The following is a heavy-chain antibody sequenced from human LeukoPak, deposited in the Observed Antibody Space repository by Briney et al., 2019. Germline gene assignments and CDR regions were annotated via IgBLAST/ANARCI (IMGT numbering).Heavy chain of an antibody. CDR1: GDSVSSNSAA. V-gene: IGHV6-1*01. Sequence: SQTLSLTCAISGDSVSSNSAAWNWIRQSPSRGLEWLGRTYYRSKWYNDYAVSVKSRITINPDTSKIQFSLQLNSVTPEDTAVYYCARDYSRAKGIAVAPDEGLDYYYYGMDVWGQGTTVTVSS. CDR3: ARDYSRAKGIAVAPDEGLDYYYYGMDV. CDR2: TYYRSKWYN. D-gene: IGHD6-19*01. J-gene: IGHJ6*02.